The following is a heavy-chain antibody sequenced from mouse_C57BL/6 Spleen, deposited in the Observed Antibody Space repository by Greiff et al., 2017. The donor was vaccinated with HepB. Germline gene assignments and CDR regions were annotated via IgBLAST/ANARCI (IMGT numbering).Heavy chain of an antibody. J-gene: IGHJ2*01. CDR2: IYPGDADT. CDR1: GYAFSSSW. CDR3: ARRGGNYYFDY. D-gene: IGHD2-1*01. Sequence: QVQLQQSGPELVKPGASVKISCKASGYAFSSSWMNWVKQRPGKGLEWIGRIYPGDADTNYNGKFKGKATLTADKSSSTAYMQLSSLTSEDSAVYFCARRGGNYYFDYWGQGTTLTVSS. V-gene: IGHV1-82*01.